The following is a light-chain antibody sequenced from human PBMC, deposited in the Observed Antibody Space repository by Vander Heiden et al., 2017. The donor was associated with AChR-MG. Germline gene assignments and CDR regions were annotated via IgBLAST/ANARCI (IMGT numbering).Light chain of an antibody. Sequence: EIVMTQSPATLSVSPGERATLSCRASQSVSSFLAWYQRKPGQAPRLLIYGASTRATGFPARFSGSGSGTDFTLTISSLQSEDFAVYYCQQYSNSPRTVGQGTKVEIK. CDR2: GAS. V-gene: IGKV3-15*01. CDR1: QSVSSF. CDR3: QQYSNSPRT. J-gene: IGKJ1*01.